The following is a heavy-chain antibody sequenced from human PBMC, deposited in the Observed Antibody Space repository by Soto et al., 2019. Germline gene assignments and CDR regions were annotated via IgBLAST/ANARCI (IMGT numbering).Heavy chain of an antibody. D-gene: IGHD3-10*01. CDR3: AKGALYYGSGSYLSSYDV. V-gene: IGHV3-23*01. Sequence: GGSLRLSCAASGFTFSSYAMSWVRQALGKGLEWVSAISGSGGSTYYADSVKGRFTISRDNSKNTLYLQMNSLRAEDTAVYYCAKGALYYGSGSYLSSYDVWGQGTTVTVAS. CDR2: ISGSGGST. J-gene: IGHJ6*02. CDR1: GFTFSSYA.